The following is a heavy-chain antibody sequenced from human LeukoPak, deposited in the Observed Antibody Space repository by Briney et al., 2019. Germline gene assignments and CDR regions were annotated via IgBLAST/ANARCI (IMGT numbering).Heavy chain of an antibody. CDR3: AREGVGGYCFGY. Sequence: GASVKLSCKASGGTFSSYAISWVRQAPGQGLEWMGGIIPIFGTANYAQKFQGRVTITTDESTSTAYMELSSLRSEDTAVYYCAREGVGGYCFGYWGQGTLVTVSS. J-gene: IGHJ4*02. D-gene: IGHD2-15*01. CDR1: GGTFSSYA. CDR2: IIPIFGTA. V-gene: IGHV1-69*05.